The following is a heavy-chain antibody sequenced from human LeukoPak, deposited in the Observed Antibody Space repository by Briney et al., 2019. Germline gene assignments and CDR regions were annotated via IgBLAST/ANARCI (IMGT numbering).Heavy chain of an antibody. J-gene: IGHJ4*02. CDR2: ISSSSSYI. Sequence: GESLRLSCAASGFTFSRYTVNWVRQAPGKGLEWVSSISSSSSYIYYADSVKGRFTISRDNAKNSLYLQMNSLRAEDTAVYYCARGTMVLRFLEWLNDYWGQGTLVTVSS. V-gene: IGHV3-21*01. CDR3: ARGTMVLRFLEWLNDY. D-gene: IGHD3-3*01. CDR1: GFTFSRYT.